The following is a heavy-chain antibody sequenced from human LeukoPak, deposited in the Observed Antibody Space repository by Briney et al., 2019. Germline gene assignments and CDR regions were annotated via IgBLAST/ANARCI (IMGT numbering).Heavy chain of an antibody. V-gene: IGHV4-34*01. D-gene: IGHD3-3*01. CDR2: INHSGST. CDR1: GGSFSGYY. J-gene: IGHJ5*02. Sequence: SETLSLTCAVYGGSFSGYYWSWIRQPPGNGLEWIGEINHSGSTNYNPSLKSRVTISVDTSKNQFSLKLSSVTAADTAVYYCARGLTISNWFDPWGQGTLVTVSS. CDR3: ARGLTISNWFDP.